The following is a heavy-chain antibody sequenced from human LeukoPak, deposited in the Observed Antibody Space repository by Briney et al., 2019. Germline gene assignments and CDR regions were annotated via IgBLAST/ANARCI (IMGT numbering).Heavy chain of an antibody. CDR1: GFTFSTYS. D-gene: IGHD3-16*01. V-gene: IGHV3-21*01. J-gene: IGHJ3*02. CDR3: ARDMGGVTDVFDI. CDR2: ISSSRSYI. Sequence: GGSLRLSCAASGFTFSTYSMNWVRQAPGKGLEWVSSISSSRSYIYYADSVKGRFTISRANAKNSLSLQMNSLRPEATAVFHCARDMGGVTDVFDIWGKGTMVTVSS.